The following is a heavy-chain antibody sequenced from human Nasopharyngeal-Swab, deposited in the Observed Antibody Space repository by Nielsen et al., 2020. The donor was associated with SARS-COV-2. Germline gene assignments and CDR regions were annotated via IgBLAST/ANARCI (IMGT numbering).Heavy chain of an antibody. J-gene: IGHJ3*02. Sequence: GGSLRLSCVASGVIFSKYWMHWVRQAPGKGLVWVSRVNQDGSRTDYADSVRGRFTISRDNAKNTLYLQMNSLRAEDTAVYYCARVKDPYGAFDIWGQGTTVTVSS. V-gene: IGHV3-74*01. CDR3: ARVKDPYGAFDI. D-gene: IGHD4-17*01. CDR1: GVIFSKYW. CDR2: VNQDGSRT.